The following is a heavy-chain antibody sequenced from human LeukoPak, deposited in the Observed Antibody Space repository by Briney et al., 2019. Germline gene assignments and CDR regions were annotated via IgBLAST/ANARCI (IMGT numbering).Heavy chain of an antibody. J-gene: IGHJ4*02. D-gene: IGHD3-22*01. V-gene: IGHV1-69*04. CDR3: ARVGANSGSFTDY. CDR1: GGTFSSYA. Sequence: RASVKVSCKASGGTFSSYAISWVRQAPGQGLEWMGRIIPILGIENYAQKFQGRVTITADKSTSTAYMELSSLRSEDTAVYYCARVGANSGSFTDYWGQGTLVTVSS. CDR2: IIPILGIE.